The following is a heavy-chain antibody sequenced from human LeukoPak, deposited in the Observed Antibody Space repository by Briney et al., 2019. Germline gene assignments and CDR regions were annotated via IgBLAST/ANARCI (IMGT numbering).Heavy chain of an antibody. CDR1: GGSFSGYY. CDR2: INHSGST. D-gene: IGHD6-13*01. Sequence: SETLSLTCAVYGGSFSGYYWSWIRQPPGKGLEWIGEINHSGSTNYNPSLKSRVTISVDTPKNQFSLKLSSVTAADTAVYYCARGIAAAGTRADVWGKGTTVTVSS. J-gene: IGHJ6*04. V-gene: IGHV4-34*01. CDR3: ARGIAAAGTRADV.